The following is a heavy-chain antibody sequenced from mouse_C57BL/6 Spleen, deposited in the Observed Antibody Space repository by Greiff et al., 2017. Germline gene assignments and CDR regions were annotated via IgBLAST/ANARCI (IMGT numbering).Heavy chain of an antibody. V-gene: IGHV1-54*01. CDR2: INPGSGGT. J-gene: IGHJ2*01. CDR3: ARSRDVGTDY. CDR1: GYAFTNYL. Sequence: VQLQQSGAELVRPGTSVKVSCKASGYAFTNYLLEWVKQRPGQGLEWIGVINPGSGGTNYNEKFKGKATLTADKSSSTAYMQLSSLTSEDSAVYFCARSRDVGTDYWGQGTTLTVSS. D-gene: IGHD4-1*01.